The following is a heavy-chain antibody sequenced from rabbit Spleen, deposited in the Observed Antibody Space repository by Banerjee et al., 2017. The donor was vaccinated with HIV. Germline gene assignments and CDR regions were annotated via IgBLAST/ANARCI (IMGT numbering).Heavy chain of an antibody. D-gene: IGHD1-1*01. V-gene: IGHV1S40*01. CDR1: GFSFSSGYY. J-gene: IGHJ4*01. CDR2: IGTGSGRT. CDR3: ATGYSDIYFNL. Sequence: LVESGGGLVKPGASLTLTCKASGFSFSSGYYMSWVRQAPGKGLEWIGCIGTGSGRTYYASWAKGRFTISKTSSTTVTLQATSLTAADTATYFCATGYSDIYFNLWGQGTLVTVS.